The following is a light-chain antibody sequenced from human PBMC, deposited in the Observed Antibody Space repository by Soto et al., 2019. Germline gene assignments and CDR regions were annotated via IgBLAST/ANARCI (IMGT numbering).Light chain of an antibody. CDR2: RAS. J-gene: IGKJ1*01. Sequence: EIVMTQSPPTLSVSPGERATLSCRASQSISTNVAWFQQKPGQAPSLLIFRASIRASGVPARFSCSGPGTEFTLTISSLQSEEFAVYFCHQYENWPKTFGQGTKVDIK. V-gene: IGKV3-15*01. CDR3: HQYENWPKT. CDR1: QSISTN.